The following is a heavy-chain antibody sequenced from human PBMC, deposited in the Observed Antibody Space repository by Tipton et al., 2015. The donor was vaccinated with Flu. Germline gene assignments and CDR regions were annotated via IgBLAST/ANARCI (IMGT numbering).Heavy chain of an antibody. CDR2: SGST. D-gene: IGHD3/OR15-3a*01. V-gene: IGHV4-31*03. Sequence: TLSLTCIVSGGSLSSCGYYWSWIRQHPGKGLEWIGYSGSTNYNPSLKNRVTISLDTSKNQFSLQLKSVTASDTAVYYCAILKLFALVNHSYYYGLDVWGQGTTVTVS. CDR3: AILKLFALVNHSYYYGLDV. J-gene: IGHJ6*02. CDR1: GGSLSSCGYY.